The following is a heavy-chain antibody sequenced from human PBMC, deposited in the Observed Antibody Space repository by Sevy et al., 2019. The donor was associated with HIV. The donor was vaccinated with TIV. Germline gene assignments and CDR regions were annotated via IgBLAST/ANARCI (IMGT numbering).Heavy chain of an antibody. Sequence: ASVKVSCKASGYTFTSYGISWVRQAPGQGLEWMGWISAYNGNTNYAQKLQGRVTMTTDTSTSTAYMELRSLRSDDTAVYYCARGRQVYSSSWYYPDQYYYYGMDVWGQGTTVTVSS. CDR3: ARGRQVYSSSWYYPDQYYYYGMDV. D-gene: IGHD6-13*01. J-gene: IGHJ6*02. V-gene: IGHV1-18*01. CDR2: ISAYNGNT. CDR1: GYTFTSYG.